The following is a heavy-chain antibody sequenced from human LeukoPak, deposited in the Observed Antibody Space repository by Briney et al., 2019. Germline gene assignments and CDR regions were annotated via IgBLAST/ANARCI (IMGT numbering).Heavy chain of an antibody. D-gene: IGHD2-15*01. CDR2: INAGNGNT. Sequence: GASVKVSCKASGYTFTSYAMHWVRQAPGQRLEWMGWINAGNGNTKYSQKFQGRVTITRDTSASTACMELSSLRSEDTAVYYCARVQLLPYYYYGMDVWGQGTTVTVSS. V-gene: IGHV1-3*01. CDR1: GYTFTSYA. CDR3: ARVQLLPYYYYGMDV. J-gene: IGHJ6*02.